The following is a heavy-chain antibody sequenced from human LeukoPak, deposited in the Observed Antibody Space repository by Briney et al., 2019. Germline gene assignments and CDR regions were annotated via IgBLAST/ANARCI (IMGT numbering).Heavy chain of an antibody. Sequence: PGGSLRLSCAASGFTFSSYWMHWVRQAPGKGLVWVSRINSDGSSTSYADSVKGRFTISRDNAKNTLYLQVNSLRAEDTAVYYCARVLVWFGEFDPWGQGTLVTVSS. J-gene: IGHJ5*02. V-gene: IGHV3-74*01. D-gene: IGHD3-10*01. CDR2: INSDGSST. CDR1: GFTFSSYW. CDR3: ARVLVWFGEFDP.